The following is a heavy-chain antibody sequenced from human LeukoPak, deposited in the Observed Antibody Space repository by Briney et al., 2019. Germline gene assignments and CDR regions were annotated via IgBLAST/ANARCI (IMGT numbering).Heavy chain of an antibody. CDR1: GFTVGTYG. V-gene: IGHV3-23*01. D-gene: IGHD7-27*01. J-gene: IGHJ4*02. CDR2: ITRDDDT. Sequence: GGSLRLSCAASGFTVGTYGMSWVRQAPGKGLEWVSSITRDDDTFYADSVKGRFTISRDNSKNTLCLQMNSLRAEDTAIYYCTKGGWGNYLDYWGQGTLVTVSS. CDR3: TKGGWGNYLDY.